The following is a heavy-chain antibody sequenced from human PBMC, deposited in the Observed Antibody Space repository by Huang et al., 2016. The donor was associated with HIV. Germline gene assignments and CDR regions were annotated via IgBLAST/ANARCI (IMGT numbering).Heavy chain of an antibody. J-gene: IGHJ4*02. V-gene: IGHV3-15*01. Sequence: EVQLVESGGGSVTPGGSLRLSCAASGFNFSKAWMNGVRQAQGKGLEWVGHIKSKIEGGTTDYAAPVKGRFTISRDDSKNTLYLQMNSLKAEDTAVYYFDYWGQGSLVSVSS. CDR1: GFNFSKAW. CDR3: DY. CDR2: IKSKIEGGTT.